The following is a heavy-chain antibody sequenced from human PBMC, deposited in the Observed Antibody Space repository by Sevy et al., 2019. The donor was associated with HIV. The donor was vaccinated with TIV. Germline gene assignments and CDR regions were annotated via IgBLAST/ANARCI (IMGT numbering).Heavy chain of an antibody. J-gene: IGHJ3*02. CDR2: ISSSSSTI. Sequence: GGSLRLSCAASGFTFSSYSMNWVRQAPGKGLEWVSYISSSSSTIYYADSVKGRFTISRDNAKNSLYLQMNSLRDEDTAVYYCARGRITMTYGDAFDIWGQGTMVTVPS. CDR3: ARGRITMTYGDAFDI. V-gene: IGHV3-48*02. D-gene: IGHD3-22*01. CDR1: GFTFSSYS.